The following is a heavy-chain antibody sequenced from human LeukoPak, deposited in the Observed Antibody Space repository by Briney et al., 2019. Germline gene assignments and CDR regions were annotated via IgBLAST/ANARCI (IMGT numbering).Heavy chain of an antibody. Sequence: ASVKVSCKASGYTFTSYYMHWVRQAPGQGLEWMGIINPSAGSTSFPQKFQGRVTMTRDTSTSTVYMELSSLTSEDTAVYYCARGIAVAGRRFGYWGQGTLVTVPS. CDR1: GYTFTSYY. J-gene: IGHJ4*02. CDR2: INPSAGST. V-gene: IGHV1-46*01. D-gene: IGHD6-19*01. CDR3: ARGIAVAGRRFGY.